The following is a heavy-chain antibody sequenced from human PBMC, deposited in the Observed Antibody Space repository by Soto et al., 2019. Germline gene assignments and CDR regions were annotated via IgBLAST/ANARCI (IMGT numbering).Heavy chain of an antibody. CDR1: GFTFSSYA. V-gene: IGHV3-23*01. CDR3: AKCTDSYPNNSYYYGMDV. Sequence: PGGSLRLSCAASGFTFSSYAMSWVRQAPGKGLEWVSAISGSGGSTYYADSVKGRFTISRDNSKTTLYLQMNSPRAEDTAVYYCAKCTDSYPNNSYYYGMDVWGQGTTVTVSS. J-gene: IGHJ6*02. CDR2: ISGSGGST. D-gene: IGHD1-1*01.